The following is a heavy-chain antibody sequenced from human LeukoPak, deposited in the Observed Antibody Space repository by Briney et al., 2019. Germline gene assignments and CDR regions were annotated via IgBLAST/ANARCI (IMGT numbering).Heavy chain of an antibody. J-gene: IGHJ4*02. Sequence: PGGSLRLSCAASGFTFSSYAMSWVRQAPGKGLEWVSAISGSGGSTYYADSVKGRFTISRDNSKNTLYLQMNSLSGEDTALYYCARASGYCGGGACPFDHWGQGALVTVSS. CDR1: GFTFSSYA. D-gene: IGHD2-15*01. V-gene: IGHV3-23*01. CDR3: ARASGYCGGGACPFDH. CDR2: ISGSGGST.